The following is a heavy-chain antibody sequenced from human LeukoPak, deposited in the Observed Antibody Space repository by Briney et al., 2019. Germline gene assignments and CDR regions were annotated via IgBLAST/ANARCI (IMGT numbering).Heavy chain of an antibody. V-gene: IGHV3-53*01. D-gene: IGHD3-3*02. CDR3: ARDVDTSNHMSIFDP. J-gene: IGHJ5*02. CDR1: GFTVSSNY. Sequence: TGGSLRLSCAASGFTVSSNYMSWVRQAPGKGLEWVSVIYSGGSTYYADSVKGRFTVSRDNAKNSLYLQMDSLRAEDTAVYSCARDVDTSNHMSIFDPWGQGTLVTVSS. CDR2: IYSGGST.